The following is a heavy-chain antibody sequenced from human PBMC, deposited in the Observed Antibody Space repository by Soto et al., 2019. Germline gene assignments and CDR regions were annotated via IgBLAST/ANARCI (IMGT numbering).Heavy chain of an antibody. J-gene: IGHJ6*02. Sequence: QVQLVQSGAEVKKPGSSVKVSCKASGGTFSSYAISWVRQAPGQGLEWMGGIIPISGTANYAQKFPGRVTITADESTSTASMELSSLRSEATAVYYCARSQGSSTSLEIYYYYYYGMDVWGQGTTVTVSS. CDR1: GGTFSSYA. D-gene: IGHD2-2*01. CDR2: IIPISGTA. V-gene: IGHV1-69*01. CDR3: ARSQGSSTSLEIYYYYYYGMDV.